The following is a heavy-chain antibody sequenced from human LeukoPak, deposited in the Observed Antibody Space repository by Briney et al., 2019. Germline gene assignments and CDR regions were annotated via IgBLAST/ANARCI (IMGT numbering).Heavy chain of an antibody. V-gene: IGHV1-8*02. Sequence: ASVKVSCKASGGTFSSYVISWVRQAPGQGLEWMGWMNPNSGNTGYAQKFQGRVTMTRNTSISTAYMELSSLRSEDTAVYYCARANDWFDPWGQGTLVTVSS. J-gene: IGHJ5*02. CDR1: GGTFSSYV. CDR2: MNPNSGNT. CDR3: ARANDWFDP.